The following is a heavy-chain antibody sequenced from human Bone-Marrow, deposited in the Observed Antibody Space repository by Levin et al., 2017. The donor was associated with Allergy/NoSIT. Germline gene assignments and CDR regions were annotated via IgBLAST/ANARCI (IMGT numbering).Heavy chain of an antibody. CDR3: ARGTPALWWRVDY. D-gene: IGHD2-21*01. Sequence: LPGGSLRLSCVASGFDFSRYEMNWVRQVPGKGLEWLSYIRSSGDAIYYADSVQGRVTISRDNAKNSLFLQMNNLRVEDTAVYYCARGTPALWWRVDYWGQGTLVTVSS. CDR1: GFDFSRYE. J-gene: IGHJ4*02. CDR2: IRSSGDAI. V-gene: IGHV3-48*03.